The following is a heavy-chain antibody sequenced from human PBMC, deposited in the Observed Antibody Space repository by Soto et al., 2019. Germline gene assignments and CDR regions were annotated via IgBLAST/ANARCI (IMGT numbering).Heavy chain of an antibody. V-gene: IGHV1-69*01. D-gene: IGHD2-8*01. CDR2: IIPIFETT. CDR1: GDTFSNYG. J-gene: IGHJ6*02. Sequence: QVQLVQSGAEVKKPGSSVKVSCKASGDTFSNYGFSWVRQAPGQGLEWMGRIIPIFETTTYAQKFQGRVTITADESTSTAYMELSSLTSEDTAVYYCASGYCANGVCHTVDGGDVWGQGTTVTVSS. CDR3: ASGYCANGVCHTVDGGDV.